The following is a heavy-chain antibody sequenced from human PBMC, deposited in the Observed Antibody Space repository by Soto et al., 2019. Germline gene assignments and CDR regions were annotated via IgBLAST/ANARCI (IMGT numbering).Heavy chain of an antibody. CDR2: INHSGST. J-gene: IGHJ3*02. V-gene: IGHV4-34*01. Sequence: SETLSLTCAVYGGSFSGYYCSWIRQPPGKGLEWIGEINHSGSTNYNPSLKSRVTISVDTAKKQFSLKLSSVTAADTAVYYCARARGSIAAAGARTRGAFDIWGQGTMVTVSS. CDR3: ARARGSIAAAGARTRGAFDI. CDR1: GGSFSGYY. D-gene: IGHD6-13*01.